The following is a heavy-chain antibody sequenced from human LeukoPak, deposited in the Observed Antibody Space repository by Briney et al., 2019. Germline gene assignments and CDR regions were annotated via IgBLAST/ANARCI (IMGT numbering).Heavy chain of an antibody. CDR1: GYSFSNYW. V-gene: IGHV5-51*01. CDR2: FYPGDSDT. J-gene: IGHJ4*02. Sequence: GESLKISCKASGYSFSNYWIGWVRQMPGKGLEWMGIFYPGDSDTRYSPSFQGQVTISADKSISTAYLQWSSLKASDTAMYYCARRRNYYGSVPYFDYWGQGTLVTVSS. CDR3: ARRRNYYGSVPYFDY. D-gene: IGHD3-10*01.